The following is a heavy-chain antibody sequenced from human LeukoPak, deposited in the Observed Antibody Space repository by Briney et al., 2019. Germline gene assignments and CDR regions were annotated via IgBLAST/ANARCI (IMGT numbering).Heavy chain of an antibody. D-gene: IGHD5-12*01. Sequence: GGSLGLSCAASGFTFSSYAMSWVRQAPGKGLEWVSAISGSGGSTYYADSVKGRFTISGDNSKNTLYLQMNSLRAEDTAVYYCAKDTVSGYVDYFDYWGQGTLVTVSS. CDR3: AKDTVSGYVDYFDY. CDR1: GFTFSSYA. J-gene: IGHJ4*02. V-gene: IGHV3-23*01. CDR2: ISGSGGST.